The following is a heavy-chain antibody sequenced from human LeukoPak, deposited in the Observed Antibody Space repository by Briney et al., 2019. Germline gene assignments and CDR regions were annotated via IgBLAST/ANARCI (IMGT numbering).Heavy chain of an antibody. Sequence: GRSLRLSCEASGFTFSSYGMHWVRQAPGKGLEWVAVISYDGSNKYYADSVKGRFTISRDNSKNTLYLQMNSLRAEDTAVYYCAKLAAAGNFDYWGQGTLVTVSS. V-gene: IGHV3-30*18. J-gene: IGHJ4*02. CDR1: GFTFSSYG. D-gene: IGHD6-13*01. CDR2: ISYDGSNK. CDR3: AKLAAAGNFDY.